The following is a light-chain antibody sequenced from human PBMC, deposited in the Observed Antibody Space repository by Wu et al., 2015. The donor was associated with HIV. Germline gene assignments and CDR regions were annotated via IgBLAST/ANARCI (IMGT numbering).Light chain of an antibody. V-gene: IGKV1-39*01. Sequence: DIQMTQPPSSLSASVGDRVIITCRASQNIGIYLNWYQQKPGKAPKLLIFAASSLHSGVPSRFSGSGSGTDFNLTISSLQPEDFATYYCQQSYTTPRSFGQGTKLEIK. J-gene: IGKJ2*03. CDR3: QQSYTTPRS. CDR2: AAS. CDR1: QNIGIY.